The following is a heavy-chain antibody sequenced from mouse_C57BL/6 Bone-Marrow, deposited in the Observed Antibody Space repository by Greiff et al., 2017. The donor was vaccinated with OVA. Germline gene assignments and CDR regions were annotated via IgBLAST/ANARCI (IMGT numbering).Heavy chain of an antibody. CDR1: GYTFTSYW. J-gene: IGHJ2*01. D-gene: IGHD1-1*01. Sequence: QVQLQQPGAELVMPGASVKLSCKASGYTFTSYWMHWVKQRPGQGLEWIGEIDPSDSYTNYNQKFKGKSTLTVDKSSSTAYMQLSSLTSEDSAVYYCASDYGSPLDYWGQGTTFTVSS. V-gene: IGHV1-69*01. CDR3: ASDYGSPLDY. CDR2: IDPSDSYT.